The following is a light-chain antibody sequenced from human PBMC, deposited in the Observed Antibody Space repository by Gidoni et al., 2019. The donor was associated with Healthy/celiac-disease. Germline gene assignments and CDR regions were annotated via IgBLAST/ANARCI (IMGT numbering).Light chain of an antibody. V-gene: IGLV2-14*01. J-gene: IGLJ2*01. CDR1: SSDDGGYNY. CDR3: SSYTSSSTVV. Sequence: QSALTQPASGSGSPGQPITISCTGTSSDDGGYNYVSWYQQHPGKAPKLMIYEVSNRPSGVSNRFSGSTSGNTASLTISGLQAEDEADYYCSSYTSSSTVVFGGGTKLTVL. CDR2: EVS.